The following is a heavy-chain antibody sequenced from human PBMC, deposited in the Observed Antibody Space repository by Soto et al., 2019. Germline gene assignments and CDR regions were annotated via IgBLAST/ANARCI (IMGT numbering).Heavy chain of an antibody. J-gene: IGHJ5*01. CDR3: VKNSGWFNS. V-gene: IGHV3-23*01. CDR1: GFMFSTTD. Sequence: GGSLRLSCAASGFMFSTTDMSWVRQAPGKGLEWVTTIEGSGTITYYADSVRGRFTISGDNSKNTVYLQMDSLTADDTAVYYCVKNSGWFNSWAQGTPVTVSS. CDR2: IEGSGTIT. D-gene: IGHD3-10*01.